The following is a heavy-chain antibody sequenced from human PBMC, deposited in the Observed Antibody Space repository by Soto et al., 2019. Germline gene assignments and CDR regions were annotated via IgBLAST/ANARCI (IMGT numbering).Heavy chain of an antibody. V-gene: IGHV1-8*01. Sequence: QVQLVQSGAEVKKPGASVKVSCTFTSYDINWVRQATGQGLEWMAWMNPNSGNTRYAQKFQGRVTMTRNTSNFTAYMALSSLRSEDTAVYYCARGPGSSDWRFSYYYMDVWGQGTTGTVS. D-gene: IGHD6-19*01. CDR1: FTSYD. J-gene: IGHJ6*02. CDR3: ARGPGSSDWRFSYYYMDV. CDR2: MNPNSGNT.